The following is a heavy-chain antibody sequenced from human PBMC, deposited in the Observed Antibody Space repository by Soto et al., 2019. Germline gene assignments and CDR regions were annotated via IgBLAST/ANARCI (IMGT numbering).Heavy chain of an antibody. CDR3: ARVSKYCDILAGYYCGMDV. J-gene: IGHJ6*02. CDR1: GGTFSSYA. D-gene: IGHD3-9*01. CDR2: IIPIFGTA. V-gene: IGHV1-69*13. Sequence: EASVKVSCKASGGTFSSYAISWVRQAPGQGLEWMGGIIPIFGTANYAQKFQGRVTITADESTSTAYMELSSLRSEDTAVYYCARVSKYCDILAGYYCGMDVWGQGTTVTVSS.